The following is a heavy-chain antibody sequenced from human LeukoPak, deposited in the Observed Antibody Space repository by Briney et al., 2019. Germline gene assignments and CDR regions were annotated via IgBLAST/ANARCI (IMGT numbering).Heavy chain of an antibody. CDR3: ARCGGAGSSCPY. CDR1: GFTFSGYW. D-gene: IGHD6-13*01. V-gene: IGHV3-7*01. CDR2: IKQDGSEK. J-gene: IGHJ4*02. Sequence: GGSLRLSCAASGFTFSGYWMSWVRQAPGKGLEWVANIKQDGSEKYYVDSVKGRFTISRDNAKTSLYLQMNSLRAEDTAVYYCARCGGAGSSCPYWGQGTLVTVSS.